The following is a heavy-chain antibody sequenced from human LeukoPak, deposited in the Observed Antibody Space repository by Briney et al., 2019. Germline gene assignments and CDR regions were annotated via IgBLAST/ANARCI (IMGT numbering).Heavy chain of an antibody. CDR3: ARLRYSYAYSDY. Sequence: SETLSLTCTVSGGSISSYYWSWIRQPPGKGLEWIGYIYYSGSTNYNPSLKSRVTISVDTSKNQFSLKLSSVTAADTAVYYCARLRYSYAYSDYWGQGILVTVSS. D-gene: IGHD5-18*01. CDR1: GGSISSYY. V-gene: IGHV4-59*08. J-gene: IGHJ4*02. CDR2: IYYSGST.